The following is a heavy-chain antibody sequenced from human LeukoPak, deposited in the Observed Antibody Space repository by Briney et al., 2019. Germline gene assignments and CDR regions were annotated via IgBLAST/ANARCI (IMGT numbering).Heavy chain of an antibody. CDR1: GFTFSSYA. Sequence: GGSLRLSCAASGFTFSSYAMSWVRQALGKGLEWVSAISGSGGSTYYADSVKGRFTISRDNSKNTLYLQMNSLRAEDTAVYYCAKSSTVSGSGGSDYWGQGTLVTVSS. D-gene: IGHD6-25*01. CDR3: AKSSTVSGSGGSDY. V-gene: IGHV3-23*01. J-gene: IGHJ4*02. CDR2: ISGSGGST.